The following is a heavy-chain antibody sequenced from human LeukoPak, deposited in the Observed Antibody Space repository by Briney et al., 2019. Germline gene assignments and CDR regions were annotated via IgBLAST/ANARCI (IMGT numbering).Heavy chain of an antibody. D-gene: IGHD2-15*01. V-gene: IGHV4-34*01. CDR2: INHSEAT. J-gene: IGHJ1*01. CDR3: AREAQYCSGGSCYGGYFQH. Sequence: SETLSLTCAVYGGSFSGYYWSWIRQSPGKGLEWIGEINHSEATDYNPSFKSPVTISVDTSKNQFSLKLSSVTAADTAVYYCAREAQYCSGGSCYGGYFQHWGQGTLVTVSS. CDR1: GGSFSGYY.